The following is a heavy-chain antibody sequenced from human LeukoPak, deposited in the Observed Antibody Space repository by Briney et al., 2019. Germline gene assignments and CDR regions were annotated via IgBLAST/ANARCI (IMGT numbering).Heavy chain of an antibody. CDR3: ARPGAYYFDY. CDR1: GFTVSSNY. CDR2: IYSGGST. V-gene: IGHV3-66*04. D-gene: IGHD1-1*01. J-gene: IGHJ4*02. Sequence: QTGGSLRLSCAASGFTVSSNYMSWVRQAPGKGLEWVSVIYSGGSTYYADSVKGRFTISRDNAKNSLYLQMNSLRDEDTAVYYCARPGAYYFDYWGQGTLVTVSS.